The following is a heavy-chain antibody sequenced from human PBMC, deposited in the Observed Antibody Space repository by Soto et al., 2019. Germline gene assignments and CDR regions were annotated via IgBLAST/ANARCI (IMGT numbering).Heavy chain of an antibody. CDR1: GFTFSSYA. CDR2: ISCSGGST. Sequence: GGSLRLSFAASGFTFSSYAMSWVRQAPGKGLEGVSSISCSGGSTYYAYSVKVRFTISRDNSKNTLYLQMNSLRAEDTAVYYCAKVSVSSRRSPLCXWGQGTLVTVSX. V-gene: IGHV3-23*01. J-gene: IGHJ4*02. D-gene: IGHD6-6*01. CDR3: AKVSVSSRRSPLCX.